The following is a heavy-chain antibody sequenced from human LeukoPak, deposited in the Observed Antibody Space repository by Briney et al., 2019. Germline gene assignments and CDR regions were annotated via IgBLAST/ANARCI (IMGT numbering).Heavy chain of an antibody. CDR1: GLNFGNYW. CDR3: ARDFES. CDR2: INQDGSAK. Sequence: GGSLRLSCVASGLNFGNYWMDWVRQAPGKGLEWVGNINQDGSAKYYVDSVKGRFTISRDNAERSLHLHMNSLRAEDTAIYYCARDFESWGQGTLVTVSS. J-gene: IGHJ4*02. V-gene: IGHV3-7*03.